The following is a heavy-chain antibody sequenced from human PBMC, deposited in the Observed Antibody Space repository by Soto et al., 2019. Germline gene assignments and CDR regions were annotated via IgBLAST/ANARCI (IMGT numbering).Heavy chain of an antibody. D-gene: IGHD3-10*01. CDR2: IYYSGST. CDR3: ARNIIRNPGVDRGWFDP. V-gene: IGHV4-39*01. Sequence: QLQLQESGPGLVKPSETLSLTCTVSGGSISSSSYYWGWIRQPPGKGREWIGSIYYSGSTYYNPSLKSRVTISVDTSKNQFSLKLSSVTAADTAVYYCARNIIRNPGVDRGWFDPWGQGTLVTVSS. J-gene: IGHJ5*02. CDR1: GGSISSSSYY.